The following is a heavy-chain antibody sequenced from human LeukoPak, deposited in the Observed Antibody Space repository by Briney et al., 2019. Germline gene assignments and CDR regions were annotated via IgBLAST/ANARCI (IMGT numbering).Heavy chain of an antibody. J-gene: IGHJ4*02. CDR1: GLTFSIHW. V-gene: IGHV3-7*01. Sequence: PGGSLRLSCAASGLTFSIHWMNWVRQAPGKGLECVANINQDGSDKYYVDSVKGRFTISRDNTKNSLYLQMNSLRPEDAAVYYCARGGPLGDTNRFDHWGQGTLVSVSS. CDR2: INQDGSDK. CDR3: ARGGPLGDTNRFDH. D-gene: IGHD2-8*01.